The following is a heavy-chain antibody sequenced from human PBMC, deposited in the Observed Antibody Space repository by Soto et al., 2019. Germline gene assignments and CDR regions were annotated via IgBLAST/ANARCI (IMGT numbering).Heavy chain of an antibody. V-gene: IGHV4-30-4*01. CDR2: IYYSGST. Sequence: TLSLTCTVSGGSISSGDYYWSWIRQPPGKGLEWIGYIYYSGSTYYNPSLKSRVTISVDTSKNQFSLKLSSVTAADTAVYYCARVKYYDVTSGNPNPSDAFDIWGQGTTVTVSS. J-gene: IGHJ3*02. CDR3: ARVKYYDVTSGNPNPSDAFDI. D-gene: IGHD3-3*01. CDR1: GGSISSGDYY.